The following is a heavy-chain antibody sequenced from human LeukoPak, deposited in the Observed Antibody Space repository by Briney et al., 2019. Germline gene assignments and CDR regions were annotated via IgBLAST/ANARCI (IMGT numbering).Heavy chain of an antibody. Sequence: GASVKVSCKASGGTFSSYAISWVRQAPGQGLEWMGRIIPILGIANYAQKFQGRVTITADKSTSTAYMELSSLRSEDTAVYYCARVIAVAGPSYGMDVWGQGTTVTVSS. J-gene: IGHJ6*02. CDR1: GGTFSSYA. V-gene: IGHV1-69*04. CDR2: IIPILGIA. CDR3: ARVIAVAGPSYGMDV. D-gene: IGHD6-19*01.